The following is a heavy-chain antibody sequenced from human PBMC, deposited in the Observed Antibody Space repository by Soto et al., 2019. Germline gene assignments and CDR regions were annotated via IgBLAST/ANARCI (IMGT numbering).Heavy chain of an antibody. CDR1: GGSFRSSDYY. Sequence: SETLSLTCAVSGGSFRSSDYYWGWMRQTPGKGLEWIGSLYSGGSTNYNPSLKSRVTISVDTSKNQFSLKLSSVTAADTAVYYCARGRCSSASCRPPGLVRVKNYYYYMDVWGKGTTVTVSS. J-gene: IGHJ6*03. V-gene: IGHV4-39*01. CDR3: ARGRCSSASCRPPGLVRVKNYYYYMDV. D-gene: IGHD2-2*01. CDR2: LYSGGST.